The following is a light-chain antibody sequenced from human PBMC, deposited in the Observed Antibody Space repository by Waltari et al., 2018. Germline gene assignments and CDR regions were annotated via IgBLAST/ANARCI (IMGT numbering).Light chain of an antibody. V-gene: IGKV3-20*01. CDR3: QQFGSSPRT. CDR1: QSVSNNY. Sequence: EIVLTQSPGTLSLSPGERATLSCRASQSVSNNYLLLYQQKPGQAPRVLIYGASNRATGIPDRFSGSGSGTDFTLTISRLEPEDVAVYYCQQFGSSPRTFGQGTKVEIK. CDR2: GAS. J-gene: IGKJ1*01.